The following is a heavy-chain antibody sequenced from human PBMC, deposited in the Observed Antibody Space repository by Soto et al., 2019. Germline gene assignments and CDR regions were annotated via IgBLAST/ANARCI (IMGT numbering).Heavy chain of an antibody. V-gene: IGHV3-30*18. CDR2: ISYDGSNK. J-gene: IGHJ4*02. Sequence: GGSLRLSCAASGFTFSSYGMNWVRQAPGKGLEWVAVISYDGSNKYYADSVKGRFTISRDNSKNTLYLQMNSLRAEDTAVYYCAKDRGYSYGFFDYWGQGTLVTVSS. CDR1: GFTFSSYG. CDR3: AKDRGYSYGFFDY. D-gene: IGHD5-18*01.